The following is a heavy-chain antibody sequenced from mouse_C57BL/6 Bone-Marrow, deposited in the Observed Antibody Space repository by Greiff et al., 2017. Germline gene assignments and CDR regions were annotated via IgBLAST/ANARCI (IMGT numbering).Heavy chain of an antibody. D-gene: IGHD1-1*02. CDR2: ISYDGSN. Sequence: EVKLLESGPGLVKPSQSLSLTCSVTGYSITSGYYWNWIRQFPGNKLEWMGYISYDGSNNYNPSLKNRISITRDTSKNQFCLKLNSVTTEDTATYYCARGGLWYFDVWGTGTTVTVSS. CDR3: ARGGLWYFDV. CDR1: GYSITSGYY. J-gene: IGHJ1*03. V-gene: IGHV3-6*01.